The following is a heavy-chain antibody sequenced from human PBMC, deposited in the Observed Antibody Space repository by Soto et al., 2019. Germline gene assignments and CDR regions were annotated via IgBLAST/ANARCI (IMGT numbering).Heavy chain of an antibody. CDR1: GFTFSKAW. CDR3: TTDSGMSPYSFDY. V-gene: IGHV3-15*01. Sequence: EVQLVESGGGFVKPGGSLRLSCATSGFTFSKAWVGWVPQAPGKGLEWVGRIMSKTDGGTTDYAAPVKGRFTISRDDSKSTLYLQMNSLKTEDTAFYYCTTDSGMSPYSFDYWGQGTLVTVSS. J-gene: IGHJ4*02. CDR2: IMSKTDGGTT. D-gene: IGHD1-26*01.